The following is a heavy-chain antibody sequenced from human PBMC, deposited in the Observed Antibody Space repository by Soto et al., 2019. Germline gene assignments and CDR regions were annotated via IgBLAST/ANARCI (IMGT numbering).Heavy chain of an antibody. D-gene: IGHD6-6*01. J-gene: IGHJ4*02. CDR1: GFTFSSYA. CDR3: AREALVPY. V-gene: IGHV3-30-3*01. Sequence: VGSLRLSCAASGFTFSSYAMHWVRQAPGKGLEWVAVISYDGSNKYYADSVKGRFTISRDNSKNTLYLQMNSLRAEDTAVYYCAREALVPYWGQGTLVTVSS. CDR2: ISYDGSNK.